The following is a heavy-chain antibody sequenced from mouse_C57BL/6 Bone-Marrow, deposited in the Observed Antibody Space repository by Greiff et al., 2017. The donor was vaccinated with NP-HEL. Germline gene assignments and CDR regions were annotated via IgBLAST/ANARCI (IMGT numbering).Heavy chain of an antibody. CDR3: ARDDHYYGSPWFAY. V-gene: IGHV3-6*01. CDR1: GYSITSGYY. Sequence: EVKLQESGPGLVKPSQSLSLTCSVTGYSITSGYYWNWIRQFPGNKLEWMGYISYDGSNNYNPSLKNRISITRDTSKNQCFLKLNSVTTEDTATYYCARDDHYYGSPWFAYWGQGTLVTVSA. J-gene: IGHJ3*01. D-gene: IGHD1-1*01. CDR2: ISYDGSN.